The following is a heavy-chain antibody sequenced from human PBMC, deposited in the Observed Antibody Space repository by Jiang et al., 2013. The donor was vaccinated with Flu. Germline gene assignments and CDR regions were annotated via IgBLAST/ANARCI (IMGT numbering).Heavy chain of an antibody. Sequence: QLLESGGGVVRPGGSLRLSCAASGFSFDDYGMNWVRQAPGKGLEWVSGINWNSGSITYADSVKGRFTISRDNAKNSLYLQMNSLRAEDTALYYCARRRMTYFDYWGQGTLVTVSS. V-gene: IGHV3-20*04. CDR2: INWNSGSI. CDR3: ARRRMTYFDY. J-gene: IGHJ4*02. CDR1: GFSFDDYG.